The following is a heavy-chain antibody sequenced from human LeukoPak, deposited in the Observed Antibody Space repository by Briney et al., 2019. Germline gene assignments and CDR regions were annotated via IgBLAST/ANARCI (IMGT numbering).Heavy chain of an antibody. Sequence: ASVKVSCKAYGYTLTGYYLHWVRQAPGQGLEYMGWVNHDSGGAHSAQNFQGRVTMTRATSVNTAYMELPRLTSDDTAVYYCASERSGTGAFDIWGQGTLVTVSS. D-gene: IGHD1-1*01. CDR3: ASERSGTGAFDI. CDR2: VNHDSGGA. CDR1: GYTLTGYY. J-gene: IGHJ3*02. V-gene: IGHV1-2*02.